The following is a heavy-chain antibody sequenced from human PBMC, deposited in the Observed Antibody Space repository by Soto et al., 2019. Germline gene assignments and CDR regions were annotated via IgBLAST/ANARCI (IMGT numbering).Heavy chain of an antibody. CDR1: GYIFTNHF. J-gene: IGHJ6*02. CDR3: ARGTTMVRGLRDGMDV. Sequence: QVQLVQSGAEVKKPGASVRVSCRASGYIFTNHFIHWVRQVPGQGLDWMGVITPAGGTTHYAQKFQGRVTMTRDTSTNSVYMDLSSLRSEDTAVYYWARGTTMVRGLRDGMDVWGQGTTVTVSS. CDR2: ITPAGGTT. D-gene: IGHD3-10*01. V-gene: IGHV1-46*01.